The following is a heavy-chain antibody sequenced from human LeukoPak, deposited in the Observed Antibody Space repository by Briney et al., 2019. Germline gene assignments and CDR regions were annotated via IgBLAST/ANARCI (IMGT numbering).Heavy chain of an antibody. V-gene: IGHV4-4*07. D-gene: IGHD6-13*01. CDR1: GGSISSYY. CDR3: ARGLSGYSSSVTHFDY. CDR2: IYTSGST. Sequence: PSETLSLTCTVSGGSISSYYWSWIRQPAGKGLEWIGRIYTSGSTNYNPSLKSRVTMSVDTSKNQFSLKLSSVTAADTAVYYCARGLSGYSSSVTHFDYWGQGTLVTVSS. J-gene: IGHJ4*02.